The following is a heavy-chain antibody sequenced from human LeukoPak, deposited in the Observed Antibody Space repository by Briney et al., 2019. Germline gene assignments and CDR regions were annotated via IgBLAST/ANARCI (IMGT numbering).Heavy chain of an antibody. D-gene: IGHD3-16*01. Sequence: QTGGSLRLSCAASGFTFSRYWMSWVRQAPGKGLEWVANIKHDGSEKYYVDSMKGRFTISRDNAKKSLYLQMNSLRAEDTAIYYCVRDVGAVRGEVYFDYWGQGTLVTVSS. CDR2: IKHDGSEK. CDR3: VRDVGAVRGEVYFDY. V-gene: IGHV3-7*01. J-gene: IGHJ4*02. CDR1: GFTFSRYW.